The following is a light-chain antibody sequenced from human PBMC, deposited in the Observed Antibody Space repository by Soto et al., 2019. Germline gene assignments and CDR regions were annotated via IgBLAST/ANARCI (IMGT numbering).Light chain of an antibody. Sequence: EIVMTQSPATLSVSPGERATLSCRASQSVSSNLAWYQQKPGQPPRLLIYSTSTRATGIPARFSGSWSETEFTLTISGLQSDDHAVYYCKQYNKGAPITFGQGTRLEIK. V-gene: IGKV3-15*01. J-gene: IGKJ5*01. CDR3: KQYNKGAPIT. CDR1: QSVSSN. CDR2: STS.